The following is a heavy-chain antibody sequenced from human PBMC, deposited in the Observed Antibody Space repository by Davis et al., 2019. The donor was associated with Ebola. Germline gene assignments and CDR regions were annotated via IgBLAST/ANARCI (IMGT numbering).Heavy chain of an antibody. CDR1: GFTFSIFE. CDR2: ISSSGSTI. J-gene: IGHJ6*02. CDR3: ARDPPTGGMDV. V-gene: IGHV3-48*03. D-gene: IGHD4-17*01. Sequence: PGGSLTPSCPASGFTFSIFEMNWARQAPGKGLEWVSYISSSGSTIYYADSVKARFTISRDNAKNSLYLQMNSLRAEDTAVYYCARDPPTGGMDVWGQGTTVTVSS.